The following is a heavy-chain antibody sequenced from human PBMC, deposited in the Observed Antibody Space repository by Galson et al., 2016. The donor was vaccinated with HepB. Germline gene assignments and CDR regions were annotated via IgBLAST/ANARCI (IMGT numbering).Heavy chain of an antibody. Sequence: PALVKPTQTLTLTCTVSGFSLNTTGMRVSWIRQPPGKTLEWLARIDWEDDKLYNTSLKTRLTISRDTSKNRVVLIMTNIDPVDTGTYYCARTHRKTAYDYWGQGTLVTVSS. CDR3: ARTHRKTAYDY. V-gene: IGHV2-70*04. CDR1: GFSLNTTGMR. J-gene: IGHJ4*02. CDR2: IDWEDDK.